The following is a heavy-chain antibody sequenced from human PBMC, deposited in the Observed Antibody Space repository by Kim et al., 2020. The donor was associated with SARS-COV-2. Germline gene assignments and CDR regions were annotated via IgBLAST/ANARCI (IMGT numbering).Heavy chain of an antibody. CDR2: INHSGST. CDR1: GGSFSGYY. D-gene: IGHD6-13*01. Sequence: SETLSLTCAVYGGSFSGYYWSWVRQPPGKGLEWIGEINHSGSTNYNPSLKSRVTISVDTSKNQFSLKLSSVTAADTAVYYCASETIAAAPLGYWGQGTLVTVSS. J-gene: IGHJ4*02. V-gene: IGHV4-34*01. CDR3: ASETIAAAPLGY.